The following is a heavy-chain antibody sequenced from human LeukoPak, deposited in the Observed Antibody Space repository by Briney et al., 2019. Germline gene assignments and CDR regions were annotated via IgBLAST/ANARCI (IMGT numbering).Heavy chain of an antibody. CDR2: INPKSGGT. V-gene: IGHV1-2*02. Sequence: ASVKVSCKASGYTFSRYYMYWVRQAPGQGPECMGWINPKSGGTYYTQKFQGRVTMTRDTSISTAYLEVSRLRSDDTAVYYCLRVVGDISGNYFDYWGQGTLVTVSS. CDR1: GYTFSRYY. CDR3: LRVVGDISGNYFDY. J-gene: IGHJ4*02. D-gene: IGHD3-10*01.